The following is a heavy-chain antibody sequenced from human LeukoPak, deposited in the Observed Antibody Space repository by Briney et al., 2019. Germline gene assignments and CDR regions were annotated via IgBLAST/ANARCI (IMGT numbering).Heavy chain of an antibody. V-gene: IGHV1-18*01. CDR3: ARMPRHYYGSGSYSVSYSGMDV. CDR1: GYTFTSYG. J-gene: IGHJ6*02. Sequence: GASVKVSCKSSGYTFTSYGISWVRQAPGQGREWMGWISAYKGNTNYAQKRKGRVTMTKDTSTSTAYMELRSLGSDDPAVYYCARMPRHYYGSGSYSVSYSGMDVWGQGTTVTVSS. CDR2: ISAYKGNT. D-gene: IGHD3-10*01.